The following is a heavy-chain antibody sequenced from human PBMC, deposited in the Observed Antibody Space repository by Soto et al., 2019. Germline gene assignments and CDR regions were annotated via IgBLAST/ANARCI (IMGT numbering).Heavy chain of an antibody. CDR2: INPIFGTT. Sequence: ASVKVSCKPSGGTFSSYALSWVRQAPGHGLEWIGGINPIFGTTHYAQKYQGRVTITTATVTNTSHGELTXLTCNDAAVYFCERERRYFAYWGQRIPVPVSS. V-gene: IGHV1-69*05. J-gene: IGHJ4*02. CDR3: ERERRYFAY. CDR1: GGTFSSYA.